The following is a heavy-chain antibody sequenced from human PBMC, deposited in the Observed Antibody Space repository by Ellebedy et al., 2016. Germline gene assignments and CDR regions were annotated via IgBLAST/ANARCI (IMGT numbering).Heavy chain of an antibody. CDR1: GFTFSTYA. V-gene: IGHV3-64*04. Sequence: GGSLRLXCSASGFTFSTYAMHWVRQAPGKGLEYVSGINSNGGSTYYADSVKGRFTISRDNAKKSLYLQMNNLRSEDTAVYRCASAIDYWGQGTLVTVSP. J-gene: IGHJ4*02. CDR3: ASAIDY. CDR2: INSNGGST.